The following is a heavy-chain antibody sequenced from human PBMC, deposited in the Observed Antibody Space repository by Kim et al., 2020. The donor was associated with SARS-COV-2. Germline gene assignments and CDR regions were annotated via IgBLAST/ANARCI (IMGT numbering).Heavy chain of an antibody. V-gene: IGHV3-11*05. Sequence: SVKGRFTISGDNAKNSLYLQMNSLRAEDTAVYYCARDWYCSSTSCYYFDYWGQGTLVTVSS. J-gene: IGHJ4*02. CDR3: ARDWYCSSTSCYYFDY. D-gene: IGHD2-2*01.